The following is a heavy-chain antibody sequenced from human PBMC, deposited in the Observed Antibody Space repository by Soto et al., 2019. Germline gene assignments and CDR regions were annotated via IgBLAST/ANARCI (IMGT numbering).Heavy chain of an antibody. J-gene: IGHJ4*02. CDR1: GYTFTDYY. V-gene: IGHV1-2*04. CDR3: ARGVSGWSPFDL. D-gene: IGHD6-19*01. CDR2: INPNSGVT. Sequence: SVKVSCKTSGYTFTDYYVHWVRQAPGQGLEWMGWINPNSGVTNYAQEFQGWVTLTRDASVATAYMELNSLKSDDTAVFFCARGVSGWSPFDLWGQGTLVTVSS.